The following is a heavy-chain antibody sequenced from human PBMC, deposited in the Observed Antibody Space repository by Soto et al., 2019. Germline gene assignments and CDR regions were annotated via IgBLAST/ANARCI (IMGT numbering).Heavy chain of an antibody. V-gene: IGHV3-33*01. CDR2: IWYDGSNK. Sequence: QVQLVESGGGVVQPGRSLRLSCAASGFTFSSYGMHCVRQAPGKGLEWVAVIWYDGSNKYYADSVKGRFTISRDNSKNTLYLQMNSLRAEDTAVYYCARDGYYYGSGRYYWGQGTLVTVSS. CDR3: ARDGYYYGSGRYY. D-gene: IGHD3-10*01. CDR1: GFTFSSYG. J-gene: IGHJ4*02.